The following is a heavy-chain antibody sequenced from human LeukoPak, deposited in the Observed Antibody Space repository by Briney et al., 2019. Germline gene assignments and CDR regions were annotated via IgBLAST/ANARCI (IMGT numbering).Heavy chain of an antibody. V-gene: IGHV3-21*01. D-gene: IGHD3-10*01. J-gene: IGHJ4*02. CDR1: GFTFSSYS. CDR2: ISSSSSYI. CDR3: ARGITMVRGVLDY. Sequence: GGSLRLSCAASGFTFSSYSMNWVRQAPGKGLEWVSSISSSSSYIYYADSVKGRFTISRDNAKNSLYLQMNSLRAEDTAVYYCARGITMVRGVLDYWGQGTLVTVSS.